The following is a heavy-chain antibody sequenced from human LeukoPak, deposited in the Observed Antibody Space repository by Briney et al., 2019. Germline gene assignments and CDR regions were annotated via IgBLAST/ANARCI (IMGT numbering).Heavy chain of an antibody. CDR2: INPKSGAA. D-gene: IGHD6-13*01. CDR1: GYIFSDYY. CDR3: ARGAEAETSPLDF. V-gene: IGHV1-2*02. Sequence: ASVKVSCKGSGYIFSDYYMHWVRQAPGQGLEWLGWINPKSGAADYAQQFRGRVTMTRDTSINTDYMEMERVTSDDTAVYYCARGAEAETSPLDFWGQGTLVIVS. J-gene: IGHJ4*02.